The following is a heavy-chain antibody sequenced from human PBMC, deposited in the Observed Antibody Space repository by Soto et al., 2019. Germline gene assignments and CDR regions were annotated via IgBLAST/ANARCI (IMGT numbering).Heavy chain of an antibody. J-gene: IGHJ6*02. D-gene: IGHD3-3*01. CDR1: GFTFSSYW. Sequence: GGSLRLSCAASGFTFSSYWMHWVRQAPGKGLVWVSRINSDGSSTSYADSVKGRFTISRDNAKNTLYLQMNSLRAEDTAVYYCARDLSITIFGVVRGYYGMGVWGQGTTVTVSS. CDR3: ARDLSITIFGVVRGYYGMGV. CDR2: INSDGSST. V-gene: IGHV3-74*01.